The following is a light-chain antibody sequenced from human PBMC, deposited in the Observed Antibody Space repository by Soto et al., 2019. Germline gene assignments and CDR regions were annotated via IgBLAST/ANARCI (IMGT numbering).Light chain of an antibody. J-gene: IGKJ1*01. CDR2: GAS. V-gene: IGKV3D-15*01. CDR1: QSVSSN. Sequence: EIVMTQCPATLLLSTGERATLSCRASQSVSSNLAWYQQKPGQAPGLLIHGASSRATGSPDRFSGSGSGTEFTLTISSLQSEDFAVYYCQQYNNLWTFGQGTKVDIK. CDR3: QQYNNLWT.